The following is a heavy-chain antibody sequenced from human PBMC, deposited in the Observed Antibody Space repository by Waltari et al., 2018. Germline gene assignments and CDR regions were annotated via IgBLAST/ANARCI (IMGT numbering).Heavy chain of an antibody. D-gene: IGHD7-27*01. V-gene: IGHV4-38-2*01. J-gene: IGHJ4*02. CDR1: GHSISITFY. CDR2: IYHNGNT. Sequence: QVQLQESGPGLVKPSETLSLTCAVAGHSISITFYWGWIRQSPGQGLEWIANIYHNGNTYYNPSRKRRVTISLDTSKNRFSLNLRSVTAADTAVYYCAAYLPDWGRGRDYWGQGILVTVSS. CDR3: AAYLPDWGRGRDY.